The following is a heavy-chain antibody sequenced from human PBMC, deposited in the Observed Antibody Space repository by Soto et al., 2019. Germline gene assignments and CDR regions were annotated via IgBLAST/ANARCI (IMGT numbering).Heavy chain of an antibody. V-gene: IGHV3-53*01. CDR1: GLTVSSNY. J-gene: IGHJ6*02. Sequence: EVQLVESGGGLIQPGGSLRLSCAASGLTVSSNYMTWVRQAPGKGLEWVSVIYSDGSTYYADPVKGRFTISRDNSKNTLYLQMNSLRAEDTAVYYCARDRHYYYGMDVWGQGTTVTVSS. CDR2: IYSDGST. CDR3: ARDRHYYYGMDV.